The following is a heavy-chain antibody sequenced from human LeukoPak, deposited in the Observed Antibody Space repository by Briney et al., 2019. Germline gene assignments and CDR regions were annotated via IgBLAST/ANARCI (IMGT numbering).Heavy chain of an antibody. CDR1: GFIFSSYA. V-gene: IGHV3-23*01. J-gene: IGHJ3*02. CDR2: ISGSGGST. Sequence: GGSLRLSCAASGFIFSSYAMSWVRQAPGKGLEWVSTISGSGGSTYYADSVKGRFTISRDNSKNTLYLQMNSLRAEDTAVYYCAKGVYYDSSAYNAFDIWGQGTMVTVSS. D-gene: IGHD3-22*01. CDR3: AKGVYYDSSAYNAFDI.